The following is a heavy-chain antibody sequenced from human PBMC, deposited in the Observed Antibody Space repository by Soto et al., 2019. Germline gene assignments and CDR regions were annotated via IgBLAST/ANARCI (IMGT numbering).Heavy chain of an antibody. V-gene: IGHV1-8*01. D-gene: IGHD3-3*01. J-gene: IGHJ5*02. Sequence: ASVKVSCKASGYTFTSYDINWVRQATGQGLEWMGWMNPNSGNTGYAQKFQGRVTMTRNTSISTAYMELSSLRSEDTAVYYCARAGAAYDFWSGYYEPLPINWFDPWGQGTLVTVSS. CDR1: GYTFTSYD. CDR3: ARAGAAYDFWSGYYEPLPINWFDP. CDR2: MNPNSGNT.